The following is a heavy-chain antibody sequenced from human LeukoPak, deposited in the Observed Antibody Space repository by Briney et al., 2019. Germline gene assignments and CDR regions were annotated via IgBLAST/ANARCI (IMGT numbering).Heavy chain of an antibody. CDR2: ISYDGSNK. J-gene: IGHJ4*02. V-gene: IGHV3-30-3*01. CDR3: AKEGQPSITIFGVVKPSYYFDY. D-gene: IGHD3-3*01. Sequence: GRSLRLSCAASGFTFSSYAMHWVRQAPGKGLEWVAVISYDGSNKYYADSVKGRFTISRDNSKNTLYLQMNSLRAEDTAVYYCAKEGQPSITIFGVVKPSYYFDYWGQGTLVTVSS. CDR1: GFTFSSYA.